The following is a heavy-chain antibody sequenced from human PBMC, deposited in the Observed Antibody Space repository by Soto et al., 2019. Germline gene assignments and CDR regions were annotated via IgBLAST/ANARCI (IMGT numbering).Heavy chain of an antibody. J-gene: IGHJ4*02. CDR3: ARDRGWSLFDY. CDR2: TNSDGSDT. CDR1: GFTFSSYW. Sequence: EVQLVESGGGLVQPGGSLRLSCAASGFTFSSYWMYWVRQAPGKGLVWVSRTNSDGSDTTYADSVNGRFTISIDNAKNTLYLQMNSLGAEDTAVYYCARDRGWSLFDYWGQGTLVTVSS. V-gene: IGHV3-74*01. D-gene: IGHD6-19*01.